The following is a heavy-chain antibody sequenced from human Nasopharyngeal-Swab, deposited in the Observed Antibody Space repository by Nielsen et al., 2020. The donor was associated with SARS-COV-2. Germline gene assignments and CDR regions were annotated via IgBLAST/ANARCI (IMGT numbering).Heavy chain of an antibody. CDR2: IIPNSGAT. CDR3: ATTRPRYTDSGTLKPGFYYAMDV. CDR1: GYTFTDYY. V-gene: IGHV1-2*06. D-gene: IGHD3-10*01. J-gene: IGHJ6*02. Sequence: SVKVSCKASGYTFTDYYVHWVRQAPGQGLEWMGRIIPNSGATEYARKFQYRVNLSRDASISTAYMDVSRLRSDDTAAYYCATTRPRYTDSGTLKPGFYYAMDVWGQGTTVTVSS.